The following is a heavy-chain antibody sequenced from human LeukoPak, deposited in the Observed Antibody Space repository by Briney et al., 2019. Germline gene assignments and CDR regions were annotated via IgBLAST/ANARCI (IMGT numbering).Heavy chain of an antibody. D-gene: IGHD2-15*01. Sequence: SVKVSCKASGGTFSSYAISWVRQAPGQGLEWMGRIIPILGMANYAQKFQGRVTITADKSTSTAYMELSSLRSEDTAVYYCAREVGYCSGGSCYHFDYWGQGTLVTVSS. CDR3: AREVGYCSGGSCYHFDY. V-gene: IGHV1-69*04. J-gene: IGHJ4*02. CDR2: IIPILGMA. CDR1: GGTFSSYA.